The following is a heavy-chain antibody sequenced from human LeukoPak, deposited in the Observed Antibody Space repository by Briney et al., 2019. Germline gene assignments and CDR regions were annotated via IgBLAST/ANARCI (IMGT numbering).Heavy chain of an antibody. CDR1: GYTFTGYY. Sequence: ASVKVSCKASGYTFTGYYMHWVRQAPGQGLEWMGRIKPNSGGTNYAQKFQGRGTVTRDTSISTAYMELSRLRSDDTAVYYCARGGSSDAFDIWGQGTMVTVSS. V-gene: IGHV1-2*06. J-gene: IGHJ3*02. CDR3: ARGGSSDAFDI. CDR2: IKPNSGGT. D-gene: IGHD2-2*01.